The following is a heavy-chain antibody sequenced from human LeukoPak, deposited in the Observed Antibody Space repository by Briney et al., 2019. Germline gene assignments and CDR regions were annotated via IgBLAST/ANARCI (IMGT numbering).Heavy chain of an antibody. Sequence: GGSLRLSCAASGFTFSDYWLHWVRQAPGKGLVWVSRINTDGSTINYAGSVKGRFTISRDDAKNSLYLQMNSLRAEDTAVYYCARDSSSWYWLDYWGQGTLVTVSS. V-gene: IGHV3-74*01. CDR2: INTDGSTI. J-gene: IGHJ4*02. CDR3: ARDSSSWYWLDY. CDR1: GFTFSDYW. D-gene: IGHD6-13*01.